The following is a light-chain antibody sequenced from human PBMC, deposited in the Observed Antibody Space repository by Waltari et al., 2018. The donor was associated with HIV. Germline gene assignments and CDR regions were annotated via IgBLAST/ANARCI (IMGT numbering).Light chain of an antibody. CDR3: TAWDDGLSDPV. V-gene: IGLV1-44*01. CDR1: SSNIGSNT. CDR2: SNK. Sequence: QSVLTQPPSASGTPGQRVTISCSGSSSNIGSNTVNWYQQLPGTAPKLLIYSNKPRPSGVPDRVSGSKSGTSASLAISGLQSEDEADYYCTAWDDGLSDPVFGGGTKLTVL. J-gene: IGLJ3*02.